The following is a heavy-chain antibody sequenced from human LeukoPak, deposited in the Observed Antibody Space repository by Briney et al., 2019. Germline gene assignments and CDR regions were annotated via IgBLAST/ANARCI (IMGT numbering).Heavy chain of an antibody. Sequence: SETLSLTCTVSGGSISSSSYYWGWIRQPPGKGLEWIGSIYYSGSTYYNPSLKSRVTISVDTSKNQFSLKLSSVTAADTAVYYCARLPSPRSGEYFQHWGQGTLVTVSS. CDR1: GGSISSSSYY. D-gene: IGHD6-25*01. V-gene: IGHV4-39*01. CDR3: ARLPSPRSGEYFQH. CDR2: IYYSGST. J-gene: IGHJ1*01.